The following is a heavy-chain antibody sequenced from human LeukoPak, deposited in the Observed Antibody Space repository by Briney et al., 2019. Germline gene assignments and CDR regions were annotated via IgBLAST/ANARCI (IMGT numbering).Heavy chain of an antibody. V-gene: IGHV4-39*01. CDR1: GGSISSSRHY. CDR3: ARKVGAATDPLDY. Sequence: SETLSLTCTVSGGSISSSRHYWGWIRQPPGKALEWIGSIYYSGGTYYDPSLKSRVTISVDTSKNQFSLKLSSVTAADTAVYFCARKVGAATDPLDYWGQGTLVTVSS. D-gene: IGHD6-13*01. CDR2: IYYSGGT. J-gene: IGHJ4*02.